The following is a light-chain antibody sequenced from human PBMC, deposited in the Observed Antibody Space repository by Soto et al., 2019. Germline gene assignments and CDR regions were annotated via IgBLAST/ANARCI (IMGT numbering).Light chain of an antibody. CDR3: QQANSFPIT. Sequence: DIQMTQSPSSVSASVGDRVTISCRASRDIGNWLAWYQQKPGKAPKLLIYATFSLQSGVPSRFSGSGSGTDFTLTISSLQHEDFATYDCQQANSFPITFGQGTRLEIK. J-gene: IGKJ5*01. CDR2: ATF. V-gene: IGKV1D-12*01. CDR1: RDIGNW.